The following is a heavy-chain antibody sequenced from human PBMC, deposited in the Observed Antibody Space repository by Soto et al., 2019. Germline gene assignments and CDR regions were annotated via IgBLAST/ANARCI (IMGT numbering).Heavy chain of an antibody. D-gene: IGHD3-22*01. V-gene: IGHV3-11*06. J-gene: IGHJ4*02. CDR1: GFTFSDYY. Sequence: GGSLRLSWVASGFTFSDYYMTWIRQAPGKGLEWVSYISSSSSYINYADSVKGRFTISRDNAKKSVNLQMNSLRAEDTAVYYCARDLGDSQYYYDSSGPTAPDYWGQGTLVTVSS. CDR3: ARDLGDSQYYYDSSGPTAPDY. CDR2: ISSSSSYI.